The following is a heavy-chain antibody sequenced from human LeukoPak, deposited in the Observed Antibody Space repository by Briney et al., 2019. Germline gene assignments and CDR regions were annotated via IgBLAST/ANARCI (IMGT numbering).Heavy chain of an antibody. CDR1: GFTFSSYS. CDR2: ISTSSTYI. J-gene: IGHJ4*02. V-gene: IGHV3-21*01. CDR3: ARRHYDSSGYRLPFDY. Sequence: PGGSLRLSCAASGFTFSSYSMNWVRQAPGKGLEWVSSISTSSTYIYYVDSVKGRFTISRDNAKNSLYLQMNSLRVEDTAVYYCARRHYDSSGYRLPFDYWGQGTLVTVSS. D-gene: IGHD3-22*01.